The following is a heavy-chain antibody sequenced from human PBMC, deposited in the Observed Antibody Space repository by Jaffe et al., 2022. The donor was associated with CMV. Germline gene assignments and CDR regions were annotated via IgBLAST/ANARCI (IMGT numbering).Heavy chain of an antibody. CDR3: ARESDEPGRYCSSTSCPYYFDY. CDR2: IIPILGIA. D-gene: IGHD2-2*01. Sequence: QVQLVQSGAEVKKPGSSVKVSCKASGGTFSSYAISWVRQAPGQGLEWMGRIIPILGIANYAQKFQGRVTITADKSTSTAYMELSSLRSEDTAVYYCARESDEPGRYCSSTSCPYYFDYWGQGTLVTVSS. CDR1: GGTFSSYA. J-gene: IGHJ4*02. V-gene: IGHV1-69*09.